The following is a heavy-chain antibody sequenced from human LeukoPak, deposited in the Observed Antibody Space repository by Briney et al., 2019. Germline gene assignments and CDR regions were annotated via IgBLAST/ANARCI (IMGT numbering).Heavy chain of an antibody. J-gene: IGHJ3*02. D-gene: IGHD6-13*01. CDR2: IYYSGST. V-gene: IGHV4-61*01. Sequence: SETLSLTCTVSGGSVSSGSYYWSWIRQPPGKGLEWIGYIYYSGSTNYNPSLKSRVTISVDTSKNQFSLKLSSVTAADTAVYYCARAYSSSETETFDIWGQGTMVAVSS. CDR1: GGSVSSGSYY. CDR3: ARAYSSSETETFDI.